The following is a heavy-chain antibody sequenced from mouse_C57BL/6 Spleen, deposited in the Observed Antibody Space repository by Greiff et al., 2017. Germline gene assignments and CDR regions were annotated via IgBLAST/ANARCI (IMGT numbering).Heavy chain of an antibody. V-gene: IGHV5-16*01. CDR1: GFTFSDYY. CDR2: INYDGSST. Sequence: EVQVVESEGGLVQPGSSMKLSCTASGFTFSDYYMAWVRQVPEKGLEWVANINYDGSSTYYLDSLKSRFIISRDNAKNILYLQMSSLKSEDTATDYCGREGVNHPYYFGFRGQGTTLTVSS. CDR3: GREGVNHPYYFGF. J-gene: IGHJ2*01. D-gene: IGHD2-2*01.